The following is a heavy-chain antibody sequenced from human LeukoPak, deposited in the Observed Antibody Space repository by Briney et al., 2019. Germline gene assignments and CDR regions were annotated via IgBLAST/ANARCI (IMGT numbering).Heavy chain of an antibody. CDR2: ISTSGGST. CDR3: AIMHPYYDGSGYWVQ. V-gene: IGHV3-23*01. CDR1: GFTFSSYA. J-gene: IGHJ4*02. D-gene: IGHD3-22*01. Sequence: PGESLRLSCAASGFTFSSYAMSRVRQAPGKGLEWVSGISTSGGSTSYADSVKGRFTISRDKPRNTLYMQMNSLRAEDTALYYCAIMHPYYDGSGYWVQWGQGTLVTVSS.